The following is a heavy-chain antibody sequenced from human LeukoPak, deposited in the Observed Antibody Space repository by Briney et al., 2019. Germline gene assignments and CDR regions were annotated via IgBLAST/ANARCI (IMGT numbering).Heavy chain of an antibody. D-gene: IGHD3-22*01. CDR3: ARVSRGPHPYYYDSSGYMDY. CDR2: IYSGGST. V-gene: IGHV3-53*01. Sequence: GGSLRLSCAASGFTVSSNYMSWVRQAPGKALEWVSVIYSGGSTYYADSVKGRFTISRDNSKNTLYLQMNSLRAEDTAVYYCARVSRGPHPYYYDSSGYMDYWGQGTLVTVSS. CDR1: GFTVSSNY. J-gene: IGHJ4*02.